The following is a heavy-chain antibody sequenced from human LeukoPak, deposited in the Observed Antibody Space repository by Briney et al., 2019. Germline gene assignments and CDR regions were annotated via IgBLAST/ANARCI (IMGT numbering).Heavy chain of an antibody. CDR1: GFTFSSFW. Sequence: GGSLRLSCAASGFTFSSFWMLWVRQAPGKGLVWVSRINSDGSSTNYADSVKGRFTISRDNAKNTLHLQMNSLRGEDTAVYYCVRGARVSGTASDYWGQGTLVTVSS. D-gene: IGHD3-10*01. J-gene: IGHJ4*02. CDR3: VRGARVSGTASDY. CDR2: INSDGSST. V-gene: IGHV3-74*01.